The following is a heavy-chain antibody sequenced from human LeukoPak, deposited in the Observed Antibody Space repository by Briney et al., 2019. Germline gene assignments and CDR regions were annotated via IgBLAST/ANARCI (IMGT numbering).Heavy chain of an antibody. V-gene: IGHV1-8*01. CDR1: GYTFTSYD. D-gene: IGHD6-19*01. Sequence: GASVKVSCKVSGYTFTSYDLNWVRQATGQGLEWMGWMNPNSGNTGYAQKFQGRVTMTRNTSISTAYMELSSLRSEDTAVYYCARATVRSSGWSFDPWGQGTLVTVSS. J-gene: IGHJ5*02. CDR3: ARATVRSSGWSFDP. CDR2: MNPNSGNT.